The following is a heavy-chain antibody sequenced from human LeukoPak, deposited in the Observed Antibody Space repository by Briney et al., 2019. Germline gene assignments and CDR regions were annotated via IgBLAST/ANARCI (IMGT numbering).Heavy chain of an antibody. CDR3: ARHKDYYYSYMDV. CDR2: INHSGST. V-gene: IGHV4-34*01. Sequence: PSETLSLTCAVYGGSFSGYYWSWIRQPPGKGLEWIGEINHSGSTYYNPSLTSRVTISVDTSKNQFSLKLSSVTAADTAVYYCARHKDYYYSYMDVWGKGTTVTISS. CDR1: GGSFSGYY. J-gene: IGHJ6*03.